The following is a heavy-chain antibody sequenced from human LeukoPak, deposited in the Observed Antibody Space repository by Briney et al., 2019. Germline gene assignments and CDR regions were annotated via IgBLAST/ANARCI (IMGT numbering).Heavy chain of an antibody. CDR2: INPGGDNT. CDR1: GYTFTNYY. V-gene: IGHV1-46*01. Sequence: ASVKVSCKASGYTFTNYYIHWVRQAPGQGLEWMGLINPGGDNTDYAQNCQGRVTMTRDTSTSTVYMGLSSLRSDDTAVYYCARDTPFVVVPAAISWFDPWGQGTLVTVSS. J-gene: IGHJ5*02. CDR3: ARDTPFVVVPAAISWFDP. D-gene: IGHD2-2*01.